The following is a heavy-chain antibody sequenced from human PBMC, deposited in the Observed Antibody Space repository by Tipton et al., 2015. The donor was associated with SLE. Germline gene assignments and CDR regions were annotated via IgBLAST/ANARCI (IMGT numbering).Heavy chain of an antibody. CDR2: IWYDEINK. CDR3: AREVGDYYGSGSSLDY. J-gene: IGHJ4*02. CDR1: GFTFSSYA. D-gene: IGHD3-10*01. Sequence: SLRLSCEASGFTFSSYAMSWVRQAPGKGLEWVAVIWYDEINKSYADSVKGRFTISRDNSKNTLYLQMNSLRAEDTAVYYCAREVGDYYGSGSSLDYWGQGTLVTVSS. V-gene: IGHV3-33*08.